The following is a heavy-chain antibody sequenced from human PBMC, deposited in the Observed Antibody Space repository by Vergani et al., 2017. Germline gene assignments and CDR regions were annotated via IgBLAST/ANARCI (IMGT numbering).Heavy chain of an antibody. V-gene: IGHV4-34*11. D-gene: IGHD6-19*01. J-gene: IGHJ6*02. Sequence: QVQLQQWGAGLLKPSETLSLTCAVYGGSFSGYYWSWIRQPPGKGLEWIGYSYYSGSTNYNPSLKSRVTISVDRSKNQFSLKLSSVTAADTAVYYCARGTTEGSYSSGWYYYYGMDVWGQGTTVTVSS. CDR2: SYYSGST. CDR1: GGSFSGYY. CDR3: ARGTTEGSYSSGWYYYYGMDV.